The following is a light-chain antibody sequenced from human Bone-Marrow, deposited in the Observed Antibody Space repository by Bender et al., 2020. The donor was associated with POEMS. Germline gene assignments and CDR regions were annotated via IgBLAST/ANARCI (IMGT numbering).Light chain of an antibody. CDR3: CSYRGLSTWV. CDR1: SGDVGNYNV. J-gene: IGLJ3*02. V-gene: IGLV2-23*02. Sequence: SALTQPASVSGSPGQSITISCTGTSGDVGNYNVVSWYQQHPGKAPKLLIYDVTKRPSGISNRFSGSGSGDTASLTISGLQAEDEADYYCCSYRGLSTWVFGGGTKVTVL. CDR2: DVT.